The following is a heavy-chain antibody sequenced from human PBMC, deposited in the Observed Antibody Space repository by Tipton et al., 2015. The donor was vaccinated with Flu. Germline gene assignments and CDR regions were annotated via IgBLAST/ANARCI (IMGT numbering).Heavy chain of an antibody. V-gene: IGHV3-30*04. J-gene: IGHJ6*02. CDR3: ARDHPPSITVFGEITDYFGMDV. D-gene: IGHD3-3*01. CDR2: ISYDGSTE. CDR1: GFTFSSYA. Sequence: QVQLVQSGGGVVQPGGSRRLSCAVSGFTFSSYALHWVRQAPGKGLEWLALISYDGSTEHYADSVKGRFTISRDNAKNSLYLQMNSLRAEDTAVYYCARDHPPSITVFGEITDYFGMDVWGQGATVTVSS.